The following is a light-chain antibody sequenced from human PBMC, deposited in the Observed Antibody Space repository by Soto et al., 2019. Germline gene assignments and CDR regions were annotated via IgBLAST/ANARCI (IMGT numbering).Light chain of an antibody. CDR1: QSVSSSY. CDR3: QQYQSLT. V-gene: IGKV3-20*01. CDR2: GAS. J-gene: IGKJ4*01. Sequence: EIVLTQSPAILALSPGDRATLSCRASQSVSSSYLAWYQHKPGQAPRLLIHGASSRVTGIPDRFSGSGSGTDFTLTITGLEPEDFAVYYCQQYQSLTFGGGTKVDIK.